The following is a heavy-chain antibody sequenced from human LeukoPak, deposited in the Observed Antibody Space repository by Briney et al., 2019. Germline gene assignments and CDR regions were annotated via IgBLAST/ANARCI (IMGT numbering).Heavy chain of an antibody. D-gene: IGHD3-10*01. CDR3: AKENTYYYGSGSAFDI. V-gene: IGHV3-23*01. CDR1: GFTFSSYA. J-gene: IGHJ3*02. CDR2: ISGSGGST. Sequence: GGSLRLSCAAPGFTFSSYAMSWVRQAPGKGLEWVSAISGSGGSTYYADSVKGRFTISRDNSKNTLYLQMNSLRAEDTAVYYCAKENTYYYGSGSAFDIWGQGTMVTVSS.